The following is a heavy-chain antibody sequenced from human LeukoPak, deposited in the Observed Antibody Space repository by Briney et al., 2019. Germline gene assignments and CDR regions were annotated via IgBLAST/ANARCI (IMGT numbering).Heavy chain of an antibody. Sequence: GGSLRLPCVASGFTFGKYWMSWVRQAPGKGLEWVANIKLDGSEKNYVDSVKGRFTISRDNTKNSLYLQMNSLRVEDTAVFYCARDQYDTWSRRGNFDSWGQGTLVTVSS. V-gene: IGHV3-7*03. CDR2: IKLDGSEK. CDR3: ARDQYDTWSRRGNFDS. CDR1: GFTFGKYW. J-gene: IGHJ4*02. D-gene: IGHD3-3*01.